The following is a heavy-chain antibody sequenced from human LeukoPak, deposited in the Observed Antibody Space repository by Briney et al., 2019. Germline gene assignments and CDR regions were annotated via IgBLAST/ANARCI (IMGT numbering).Heavy chain of an antibody. CDR1: GYTFSSYG. CDR3: ARDAPGVSGVFDY. Sequence: GASVKVSCKASGYTFSSYGFSWVRQAPGQGLEWMGWISAYNGNTNYAQKFQGRVTITTGTSTSTVYMELRSLRSDDTAVYYCARDAPGVSGVFDYWGQGTLVTVSS. V-gene: IGHV1-18*01. D-gene: IGHD2-8*01. J-gene: IGHJ4*02. CDR2: ISAYNGNT.